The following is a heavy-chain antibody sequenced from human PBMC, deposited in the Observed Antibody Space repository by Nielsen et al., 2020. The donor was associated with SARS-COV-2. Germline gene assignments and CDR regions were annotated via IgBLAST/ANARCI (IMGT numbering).Heavy chain of an antibody. D-gene: IGHD2-2*01. J-gene: IGHJ3*02. CDR3: ARDYVVPAAIYQDAFDI. CDR2: INAGNGNT. CDR1: GYTFTSYA. Sequence: ASVKVSYKASGYTFTSYAMHWVRQAPGQRLEWMGWINAGNGNTKYSQKFQGRVTITRDTSASTAYMELSSLRSEDTAVYYCARDYVVPAAIYQDAFDIWGQGTMVTVSS. V-gene: IGHV1-3*01.